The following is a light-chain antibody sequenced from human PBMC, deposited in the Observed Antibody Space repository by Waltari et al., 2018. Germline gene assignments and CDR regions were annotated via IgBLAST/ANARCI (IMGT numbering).Light chain of an antibody. Sequence: DIQMTQSPSSVSASVGDRVTLTCRASQGIASRLAWYQQKPGKAPKLLIYDASSLHSGVPSRFSGSGSGTDFTLTIRSLQPEDFATYYCQQSYSTPQTFGQGTKVEIK. CDR2: DAS. J-gene: IGKJ1*01. CDR3: QQSYSTPQT. V-gene: IGKV1-12*01. CDR1: QGIASR.